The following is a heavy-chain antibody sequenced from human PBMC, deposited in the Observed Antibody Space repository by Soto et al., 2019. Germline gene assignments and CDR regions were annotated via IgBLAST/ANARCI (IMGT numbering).Heavy chain of an antibody. J-gene: IGHJ4*02. CDR1: GFTFDDYG. D-gene: IGHD3-10*01. CDR2: INWNGGST. V-gene: IGHV3-20*04. CDR3: ARRIEWSYYEYYFDY. Sequence: SLRLSCAASGFTFDDYGMSWVRQAPGKGLEWVSDINWNGGSTGYADSVKDRFTISRDNAKNSLYLLMNSLRAEDTALYYCARRIEWSYYEYYFDYWGQGTLVTVSS.